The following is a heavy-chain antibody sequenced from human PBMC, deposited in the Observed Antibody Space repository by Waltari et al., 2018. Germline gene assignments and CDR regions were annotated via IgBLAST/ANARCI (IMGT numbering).Heavy chain of an antibody. D-gene: IGHD3-16*01. Sequence: QVQLVQSGAEVKKPGASVKVSCKASGYTFTSYDINWVRQATGQGLEWMGWVNHNSGNKGHAKQVQGRGPMTRNTSISTAYMELSSLRSEDTAVYDCARRGGFPYYYGMDVWGQGTTVTVSS. CDR1: GYTFTSYD. CDR3: ARRGGFPYYYGMDV. V-gene: IGHV1-8*01. J-gene: IGHJ6*02. CDR2: VNHNSGNK.